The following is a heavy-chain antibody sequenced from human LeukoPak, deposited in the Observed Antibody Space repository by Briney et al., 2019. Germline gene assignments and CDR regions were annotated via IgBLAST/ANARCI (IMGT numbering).Heavy chain of an antibody. J-gene: IGHJ3*02. Sequence: PGGSLRLSCAASGFTVSSNYMSWVRQAPGKGLEWVSVIYSGGSTYYADSVQGRFTISRDNAKNSLYLQMNSLRAEDTAVYYCASPYCSGGSCYNAFDIWGQGTMVTVSS. D-gene: IGHD2-15*01. V-gene: IGHV3-53*01. CDR3: ASPYCSGGSCYNAFDI. CDR2: IYSGGST. CDR1: GFTVSSNY.